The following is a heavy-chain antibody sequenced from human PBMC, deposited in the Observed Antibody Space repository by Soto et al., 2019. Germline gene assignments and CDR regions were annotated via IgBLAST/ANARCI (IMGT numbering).Heavy chain of an antibody. CDR2: IYHSGST. J-gene: IGHJ4*02. D-gene: IGHD6-13*01. V-gene: IGHV4-4*02. CDR1: GGSISSSNW. CDR3: ARRGGIAAAGSAIGY. Sequence: SETLSLTCAVSGGSISSSNWWSWVRQPPGKGLEWIGEIYHSGSTNYNPSLKSRVTISVDKSKNQFSLKLSSVTAADTAVYYCARRGGIAAAGSAIGYWGQGTLVTVS.